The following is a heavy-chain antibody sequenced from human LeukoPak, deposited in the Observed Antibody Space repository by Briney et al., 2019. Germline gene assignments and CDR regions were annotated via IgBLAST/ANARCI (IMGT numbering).Heavy chain of an antibody. J-gene: IGHJ3*02. CDR3: ARSITFGEGGAFDI. V-gene: IGHV3-74*01. D-gene: IGHD3-16*01. CDR2: INSDGSST. CDR1: GFTFSSYW. Sequence: GGSLRLSCAASGFTFSSYWMHWVRQAPGKGLVWVARINSDGSSTSYADSVKGRFTISRDNAKNTLYLQMNSLRAEDTAVYYCARSITFGEGGAFDIWGQGTMVTVSS.